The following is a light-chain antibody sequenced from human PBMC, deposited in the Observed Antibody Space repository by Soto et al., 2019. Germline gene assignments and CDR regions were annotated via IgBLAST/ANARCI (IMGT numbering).Light chain of an antibody. CDR2: RNN. Sequence: QSVLTQPPSASGTPGQRVTISCSGSSSNIGSNYVYWYQQLPGTAPKLLIYRNNQRPSGVPDRFSGSKSGTSASLAISGLRSEDETDSYCAAWDDSLSGPSVFGGGTKLTVL. CDR1: SSNIGSNY. J-gene: IGLJ3*02. CDR3: AAWDDSLSGPSV. V-gene: IGLV1-47*01.